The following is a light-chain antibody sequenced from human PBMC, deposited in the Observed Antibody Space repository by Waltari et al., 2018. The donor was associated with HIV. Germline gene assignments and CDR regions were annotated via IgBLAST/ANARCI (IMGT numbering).Light chain of an antibody. CDR2: EVS. Sequence: GSPGQSITISCTGTSSDVGGYNYVSWYQHHPGKAPKLMIYEVSNRPSGVSNRFSGSKSGNTASLTISGLQAEDEADYYCRSYTSSSTYVFGTGTKVTVL. CDR3: RSYTSSSTYV. J-gene: IGLJ1*01. CDR1: SSDVGGYNY. V-gene: IGLV2-14*01.